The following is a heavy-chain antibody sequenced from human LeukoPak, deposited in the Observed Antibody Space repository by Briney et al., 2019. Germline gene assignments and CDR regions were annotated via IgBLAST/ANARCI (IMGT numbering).Heavy chain of an antibody. CDR2: IYYSGST. D-gene: IGHD4-17*01. J-gene: IGHJ4*02. CDR3: ARLILRYHLDY. V-gene: IGHV4-39*01. CDR1: GGSISSSSNY. Sequence: PSETLSLTCTVSGGSISSSSNYWGWIRQPPGKGLEWIGSIYYSGSTYYNPSLKSRVTISVDTSKNQFSLKLSSVTAADTAVYYCARLILRYHLDYWGQGTLVTVSS.